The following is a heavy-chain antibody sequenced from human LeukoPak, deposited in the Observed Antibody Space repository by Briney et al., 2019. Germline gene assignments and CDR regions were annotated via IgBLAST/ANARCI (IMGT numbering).Heavy chain of an antibody. V-gene: IGHV4-59*08. CDR3: AAQRVRGVLGFFDY. D-gene: IGHD3-10*01. Sequence: PSETLSLTCTVSGGSISSYYWSWIRQPPGKGLEWIGYMYYSGSTNYNPSLKSRVTISVDTSKNQFSLKLSSVTAADTAVYYCAAQRVRGVLGFFDYWGQGILVTVSS. CDR2: MYYSGST. J-gene: IGHJ4*02. CDR1: GGSISSYY.